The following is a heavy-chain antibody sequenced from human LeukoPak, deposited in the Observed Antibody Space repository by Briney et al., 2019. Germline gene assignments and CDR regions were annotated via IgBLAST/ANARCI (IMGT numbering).Heavy chain of an antibody. J-gene: IGHJ4*02. V-gene: IGHV3-23*01. CDR1: GLTFSSYA. Sequence: PGASLRLSCAASGLTFSSYAMSWVRQAPGKGLEWVSAISGSGGSTYYADSVKGRFTISRDNSKNTLYLQMNSLRAEDTAVYYCAKGPGRYYDSSGYIDYWGQGTLVTVSS. D-gene: IGHD3-22*01. CDR3: AKGPGRYYDSSGYIDY. CDR2: ISGSGGST.